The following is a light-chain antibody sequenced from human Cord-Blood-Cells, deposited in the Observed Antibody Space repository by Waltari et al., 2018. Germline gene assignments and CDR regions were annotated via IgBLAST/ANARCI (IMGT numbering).Light chain of an antibody. CDR1: ALPKQY. J-gene: IGLJ3*02. V-gene: IGLV3-25*03. CDR3: QSADSSGTHWV. Sequence: SYELTQPPSVSVSPGQTARITCSGDALPKQYADWYQQKPGQAPVLVIYKDSERPSGIPERFSGSSSGTTVTLTISGVQAEDEADYYCQSADSSGTHWVFGGGTKLTVL. CDR2: KDS.